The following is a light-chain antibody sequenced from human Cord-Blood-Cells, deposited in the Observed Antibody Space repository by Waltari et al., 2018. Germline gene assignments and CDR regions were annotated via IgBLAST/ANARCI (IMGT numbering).Light chain of an antibody. CDR3: AAWDDSLNGVV. J-gene: IGLJ2*01. CDR2: SKN. Sequence: QSVLTQPPSASGTPGQRVTISCSGSSSNTGSNTVNWYQQLPGTAPKLLIYSKNQRPSGVPDRFSGSKSGTSASLAISGLQSEDEADYYCAAWDDSLNGVVFGGGTKLTVL. CDR1: SSNTGSNT. V-gene: IGLV1-44*01.